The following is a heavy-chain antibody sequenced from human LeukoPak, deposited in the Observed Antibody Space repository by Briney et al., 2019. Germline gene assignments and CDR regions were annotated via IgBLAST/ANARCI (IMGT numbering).Heavy chain of an antibody. J-gene: IGHJ2*01. V-gene: IGHV4-39*01. Sequence: SETLSLTCTVSGGSISSSSYYWGWIRQPPGKGLEWIGSIYYSGSTYYNPSLKSRVTISVDTSKNQFSLKLSSVTAADTAVYYCARAMAPDWYFDLWGRGTLVTVSS. D-gene: IGHD5-18*01. CDR2: IYYSGST. CDR3: ARAMAPDWYFDL. CDR1: GGSISSSSYY.